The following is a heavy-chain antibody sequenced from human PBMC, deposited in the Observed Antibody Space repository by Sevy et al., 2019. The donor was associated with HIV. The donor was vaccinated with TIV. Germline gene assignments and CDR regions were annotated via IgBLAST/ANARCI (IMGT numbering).Heavy chain of an antibody. J-gene: IGHJ4*02. Sequence: GGSLRLSCAASGFTFTNYAMNWVRQAPDKGLEWVSGIRDSGDTTHYAESVKGRFTISRDNSKNTVSLQMSSLRAEDTAIYYCAKLPSTVMFREKGYWGQGTRVTVSS. CDR3: AKLPSTVMFREKGY. CDR1: GFTFTNYA. CDR2: IRDSGDTT. D-gene: IGHD3-10*01. V-gene: IGHV3-23*01.